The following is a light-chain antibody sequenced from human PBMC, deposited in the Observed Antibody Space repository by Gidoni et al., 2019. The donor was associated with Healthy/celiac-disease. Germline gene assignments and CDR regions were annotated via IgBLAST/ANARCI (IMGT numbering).Light chain of an antibody. Sequence: EIVMTQSPATLSVSPGERATLSCRASQSVSSNLAWYQQKPGQAPRLLISGSSTRATGIPARFSGSGSGTEFSLTISSLQSEDFAVYYCHQYNNWPGTFGPGTKVDIK. CDR1: QSVSSN. CDR3: HQYNNWPGT. J-gene: IGKJ3*01. CDR2: GSS. V-gene: IGKV3D-15*01.